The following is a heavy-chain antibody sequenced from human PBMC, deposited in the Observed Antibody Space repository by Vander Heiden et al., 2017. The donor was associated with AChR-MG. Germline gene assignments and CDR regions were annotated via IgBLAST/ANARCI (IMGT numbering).Heavy chain of an antibody. CDR1: GFTFSSYE. J-gene: IGHJ3*02. CDR3: ARDLVVVVAAGAFNI. D-gene: IGHD2-15*01. CDR2: ISSSGSTI. Sequence: EVQLVESGGGLVQPGGSLRPLWSAPGFTFSSYERNWVRQAPGKGPEWVSYISSSGSTIYYADSVKGRFTISRDNAKNSLYLQMNSLRAEDTAVYYCARDLVVVVAAGAFNIWGQGTMVTVSS. V-gene: IGHV3-48*03.